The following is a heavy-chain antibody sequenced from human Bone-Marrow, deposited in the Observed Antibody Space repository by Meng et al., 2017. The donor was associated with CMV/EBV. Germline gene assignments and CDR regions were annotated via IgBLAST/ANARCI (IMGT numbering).Heavy chain of an antibody. CDR2: ISGSGGST. CDR1: GFTFSNAW. Sequence: ETLSLTCAASGFTFSNAWMSWVRQAPGKGLEWVSAISGSGGSTYYADSVKGRFTISRDNSKNTLDLQMNSLRAEDTAVYYCAKSPITMVRGVSGVPDYWGQGPRVTGSS. CDR3: AKSPITMVRGVSGVPDY. V-gene: IGHV3-23*01. D-gene: IGHD3-10*01. J-gene: IGHJ4*02.